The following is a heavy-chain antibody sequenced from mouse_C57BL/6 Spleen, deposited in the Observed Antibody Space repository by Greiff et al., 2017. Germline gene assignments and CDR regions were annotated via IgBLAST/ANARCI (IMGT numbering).Heavy chain of an antibody. J-gene: IGHJ1*03. CDR1: GFTFSDAW. D-gene: IGHD2-3*01. Sequence: EVKVVESGGGLVQPGGSMTLSCAASGFTFSDAWMDWVRQSPEKGLEWVAEIRNKANNHATYYAESVKGRFTISRDDSKSSVYLQMNSLRAEDTGIYYCTRLDGSDWYFDVWGTGTTVTVSS. CDR3: TRLDGSDWYFDV. V-gene: IGHV6-6*01. CDR2: IRNKANNHAT.